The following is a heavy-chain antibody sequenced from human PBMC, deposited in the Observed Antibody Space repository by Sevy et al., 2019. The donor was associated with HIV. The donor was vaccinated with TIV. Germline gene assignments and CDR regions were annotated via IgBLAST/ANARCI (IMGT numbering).Heavy chain of an antibody. J-gene: IGHJ4*02. D-gene: IGHD3-10*01. V-gene: IGHV4-39*01. CDR2: IYYSWST. CDR3: ARHRLWRGSGSYTPFDY. CDR1: GGSISSSSYY. Sequence: SETLSLTCTVSGGSISSSSYYWGWIRQPPGKGLEWIGSIYYSWSTYYNPSLKSRVTISVDTSKNQFSLKLSSVTAADTAVYYCARHRLWRGSGSYTPFDYWGQGTLVTVSS.